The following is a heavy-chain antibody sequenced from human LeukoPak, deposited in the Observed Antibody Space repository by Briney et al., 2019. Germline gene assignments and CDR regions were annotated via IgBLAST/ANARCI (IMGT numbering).Heavy chain of an antibody. CDR1: GDSISSNNYY. CDR2: INYGGNT. Sequence: SETLSLTCTVSGDSISSNNYYWDWIRQPPGKGLGWLGSINYGGNTYYNPSFKSRVTISADTSKNQFSMKLSSVTAADTALYYCARRPGWDLPPDYWGQGTLVTVSS. V-gene: IGHV4-39*01. D-gene: IGHD1-26*01. J-gene: IGHJ4*02. CDR3: ARRPGWDLPPDY.